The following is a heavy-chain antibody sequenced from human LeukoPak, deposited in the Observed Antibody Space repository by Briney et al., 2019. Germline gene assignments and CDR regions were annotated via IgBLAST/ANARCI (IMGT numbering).Heavy chain of an antibody. Sequence: PGGSLRLSCAASGFTVSSNYMSWVRQAPGKGLEWVAVIWYDGSNKYYADSVKGRFTISRDNSKNTLYLQMNSLRAEDTAVYYCAKAVANHHFDYWGQGTLVTVSS. CDR2: IWYDGSNK. CDR1: GFTVSSNY. J-gene: IGHJ4*02. V-gene: IGHV3-33*06. CDR3: AKAVANHHFDY. D-gene: IGHD5-12*01.